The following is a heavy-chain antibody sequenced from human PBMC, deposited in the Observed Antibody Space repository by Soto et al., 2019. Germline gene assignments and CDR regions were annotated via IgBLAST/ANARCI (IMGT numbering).Heavy chain of an antibody. CDR3: ARTEVSYSWYAV. CDR1: GDSIDSPSYY. Sequence: PSETLSLTCTVSGDSIDSPSYYWSWVRQLPGKGLEWIGYISYIGTTYYNPSLKSRLNMSVDTTRNQFSLKLSSVTAADTAVYYCARTEVSYSWYAVWGQGTLVTVSS. J-gene: IGHJ4*02. CDR2: ISYIGTT. V-gene: IGHV4-31*03. D-gene: IGHD6-13*01.